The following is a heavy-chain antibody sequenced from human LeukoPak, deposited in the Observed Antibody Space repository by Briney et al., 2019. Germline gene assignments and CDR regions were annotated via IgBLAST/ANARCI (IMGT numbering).Heavy chain of an antibody. CDR1: GGSISSYY. J-gene: IGHJ4*02. D-gene: IGHD6-19*01. CDR2: FDNSGSA. V-gene: IGHV4-59*01. Sequence: SETLSLTCTVSGGSISSYYWSWIRQPPGKGLEWIGYFDNSGSANYNPSLKSRLTISEDTSKNQFALKLTSVTAADTAVYYCARGKYSSGWFLDYWGQGTLVIVSS. CDR3: ARGKYSSGWFLDY.